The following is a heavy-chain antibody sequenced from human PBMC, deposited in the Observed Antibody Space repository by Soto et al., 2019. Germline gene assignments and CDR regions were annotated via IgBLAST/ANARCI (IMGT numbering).Heavy chain of an antibody. Sequence: QITLKESGPTLVKPTQTLTLTCTFSGFSLSTIGVGVGWIRQPPGKALEWLTLIYWDDDKRYRPSLKNRLTISKDTANNPVVLTMTNMDPVDTATYYCAHRDMGRAPDDFDNWGKGTMVTVSS. D-gene: IGHD3-10*01. CDR3: AHRDMGRAPDDFDN. CDR2: IYWDDDK. V-gene: IGHV2-5*02. CDR1: GFSLSTIGVG. J-gene: IGHJ3*02.